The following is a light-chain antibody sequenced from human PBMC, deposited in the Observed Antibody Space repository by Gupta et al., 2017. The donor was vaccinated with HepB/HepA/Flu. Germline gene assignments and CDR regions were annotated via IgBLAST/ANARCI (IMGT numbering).Light chain of an antibody. CDR2: GAS. Sequence: EIVMTQSPATLSVSPGERATLSCRASQSVSSNLAWYQQKPGQAPRLLIYGASTRDTGIPARFSGSGCGTEFTLTISSRQLEDFAVYYCQQYKNWPPCSFGQGTKVEIK. V-gene: IGKV3-15*01. CDR1: QSVSSN. CDR3: QQYKNWPPCS. J-gene: IGKJ2*04.